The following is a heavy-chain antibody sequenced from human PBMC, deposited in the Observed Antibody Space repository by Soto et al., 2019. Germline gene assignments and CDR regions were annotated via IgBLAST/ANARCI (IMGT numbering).Heavy chain of an antibody. CDR3: ASDSMITFGGVIVIDDY. CDR1: GGSFSGYY. CDR2: INHSGST. D-gene: IGHD3-16*02. Sequence: SETLSLTCAVYGGSFSGYYWTWIRQPPGTGLEWIGEINHSGSTNYNPSLKSRVTISVDTSKNQFSLKLSSVTAADTAVYYCASDSMITFGGVIVIDDYWGQGTLVTVSS. J-gene: IGHJ4*02. V-gene: IGHV4-34*01.